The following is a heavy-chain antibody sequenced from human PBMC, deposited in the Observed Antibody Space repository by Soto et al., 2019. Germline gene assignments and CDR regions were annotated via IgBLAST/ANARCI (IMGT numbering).Heavy chain of an antibody. D-gene: IGHD2-8*02. J-gene: IGHJ3*02. Sequence: GGSLRLSCAASGFTFSSYAMSWVRQAPGKGLEWVSAISGSGGSTYYADSVKGRFTISRDNSKNTLYLQMNSLRAEDTTVYYCAKDGGVFSYAFDIWGQGTMVTVSS. V-gene: IGHV3-23*01. CDR3: AKDGGVFSYAFDI. CDR2: ISGSGGST. CDR1: GFTFSSYA.